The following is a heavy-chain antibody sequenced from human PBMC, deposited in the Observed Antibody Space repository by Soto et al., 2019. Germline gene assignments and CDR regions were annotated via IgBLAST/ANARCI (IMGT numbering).Heavy chain of an antibody. CDR1: GYTFTGYY. CDR2: INPNSGGT. D-gene: IGHD3-10*01. J-gene: IGHJ5*02. Sequence: QVQLVQSGAEVKKPGASVKVSCKASGYTFTGYYMHWVRQAPGQGLEWMGWINPNSGGTNYAQKFQGGVTMTRDTAMSTANMGRGGLRSDAAAVYYGGGGGGYYGSGSWFDPWGQGTLVTVSS. CDR3: GGGGGYYGSGSWFDP. V-gene: IGHV1-2*02.